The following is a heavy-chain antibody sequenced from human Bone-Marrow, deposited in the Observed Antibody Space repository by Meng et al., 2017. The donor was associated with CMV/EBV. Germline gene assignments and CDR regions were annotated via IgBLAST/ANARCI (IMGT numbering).Heavy chain of an antibody. CDR3: ARDRRNYDRPNFSYGMDV. D-gene: IGHD4-11*01. CDR2: TYYRSKWYY. J-gene: IGHJ6*02. Sequence: SQTLSLTCAISGDSVSSSSAAWNWIRQSPSRGLEWLGRTYYRSKWYYDYAVSVESRIIINPDTSKNQLSLQLNSVTPEDTAVYFCARDRRNYDRPNFSYGMDVCGQGTTVTVSS. CDR1: GDSVSSSSAA. V-gene: IGHV6-1*01.